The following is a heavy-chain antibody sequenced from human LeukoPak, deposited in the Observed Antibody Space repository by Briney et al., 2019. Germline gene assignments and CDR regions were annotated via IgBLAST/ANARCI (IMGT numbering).Heavy chain of an antibody. CDR2: ISYSGNT. CDR3: ARAGSSGWYGEY. V-gene: IGHV4-59*01. J-gene: IGHJ4*02. Sequence: SETLSLTCTVSGGSINTYFWSWIRQPPGKGLEWIGYISYSGNTNYSPSLKSRVTISVDTSKNQFSLQLRSVTTADTAVYYCARAGSSGWYGEYWGQGTLVTVSS. D-gene: IGHD6-19*01. CDR1: GGSINTYF.